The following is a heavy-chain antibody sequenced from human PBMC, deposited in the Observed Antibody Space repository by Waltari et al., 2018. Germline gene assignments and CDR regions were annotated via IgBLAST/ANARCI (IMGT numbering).Heavy chain of an antibody. CDR3: ARERGGSYYDAFDI. V-gene: IGHV1-2*06. J-gene: IGHJ3*02. CDR1: GYTFTGYY. CDR2: INPNSGGT. Sequence: QVQLVQSGAEVKKPGASVKVSCKASGYTFTGYYMHWVRQAPGQGLEWMGRINPNSGGTTYAQKFQGRVTMTRETSISTAYMELSRLRSDDTAVYYCARERGGSYYDAFDIWGQGTMVTVSS. D-gene: IGHD1-26*01.